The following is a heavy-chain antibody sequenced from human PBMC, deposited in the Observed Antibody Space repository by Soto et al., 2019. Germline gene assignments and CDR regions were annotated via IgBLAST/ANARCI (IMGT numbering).Heavy chain of an antibody. CDR3: TRGSFGYYGP. CDR2: IRNTPYGGTT. CDR1: GFMFSEHA. J-gene: IGHJ5*02. Sequence: SLRLSCKRSGFMFSEHAMTWVRQAPGKGLEWVGFIRNTPYGGTTDYAASVRGRFTISRDDSESIAYLQMNSLKTEDSGVYHCTRGSFGYYGPWGPGTLVTVSS. D-gene: IGHD2-2*03. V-gene: IGHV3-49*04.